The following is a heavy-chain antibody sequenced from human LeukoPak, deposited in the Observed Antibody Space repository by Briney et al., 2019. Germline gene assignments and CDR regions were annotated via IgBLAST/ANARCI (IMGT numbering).Heavy chain of an antibody. V-gene: IGHV3-23*01. Sequence: GGSLRLSCAASGFTFSRYAMSWVRQAPGKGLECVSAISGSGDSTYYADSVKGRFTISRDNSKNTLYMQMDSLRAEDTAVYYCARDIDQADYVVYWGQGNLVTVSS. CDR2: ISGSGDST. CDR1: GFTFSRYA. CDR3: ARDIDQADYVVY. J-gene: IGHJ4*02. D-gene: IGHD2-15*01.